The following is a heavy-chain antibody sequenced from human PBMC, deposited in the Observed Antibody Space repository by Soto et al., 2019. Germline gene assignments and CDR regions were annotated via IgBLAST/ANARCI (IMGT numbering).Heavy chain of an antibody. CDR2: IIPIFGTA. Sequence: ASVKVSCKASGGTFSSYAISWVRQAPGQGLEWMGGIIPIFGTANYAQKFQGRVTITADESTSTAYMELSSLRSEDTAVYYCARSPRRQFLFKFDYWGQGTLVTVSS. CDR3: ARSPRRQFLFKFDY. D-gene: IGHD6-19*01. V-gene: IGHV1-69*13. J-gene: IGHJ4*02. CDR1: GGTFSSYA.